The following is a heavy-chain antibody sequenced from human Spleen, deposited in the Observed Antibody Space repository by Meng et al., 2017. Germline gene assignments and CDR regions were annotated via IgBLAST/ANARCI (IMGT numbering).Heavy chain of an antibody. D-gene: IGHD6-19*01. CDR1: GGAISTTKW. V-gene: IGHV4-4*02. Sequence: QVRLQGSGPGLVKPSGTRSLTCAVSGGAISTTKWWNWVRQTPGKGLEWVGEIYHSGSTNYNPSLKSRVTMSVDKSKNQFSLKLTSVTAADTAVYYCASYNSGWPQFDSWGQGILVTVSS. CDR3: ASYNSGWPQFDS. J-gene: IGHJ4*02. CDR2: IYHSGST.